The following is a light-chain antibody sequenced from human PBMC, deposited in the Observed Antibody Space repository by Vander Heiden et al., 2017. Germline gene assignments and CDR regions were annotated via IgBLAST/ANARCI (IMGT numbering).Light chain of an antibody. CDR3: QSTDSSGFCV. V-gene: IGLV3-25*03. Sequence: SSELTQLPSVSVSPGQTARITCFGDALAKQFAYWYRQKQGQAPVMIIYKDTERPSGFPERFSGSSSGTTVTLTISGVQAEDEADYYCQSTDSSGFCVFGTGTKVTVL. J-gene: IGLJ1*01. CDR2: KDT. CDR1: ALAKQF.